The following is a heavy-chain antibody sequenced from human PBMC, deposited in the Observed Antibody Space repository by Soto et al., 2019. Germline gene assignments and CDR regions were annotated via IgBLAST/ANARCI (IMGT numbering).Heavy chain of an antibody. D-gene: IGHD2-2*01. CDR1: GFTFSSYG. J-gene: IGHJ4*02. CDR2: ISYDGSNK. V-gene: IGHV3-30*03. CDR3: AYFLEPAAIYGFFDY. Sequence: GGSLRLSCAASGFTFSSYGMHWVRQAPGKGLEWVAVISYDGSNKYYADSVKGRFTISRDNSKNTLYLQMNSLRAEDTTVYYCAYFLEPAAIYGFFDYWGRGTLVIGSS.